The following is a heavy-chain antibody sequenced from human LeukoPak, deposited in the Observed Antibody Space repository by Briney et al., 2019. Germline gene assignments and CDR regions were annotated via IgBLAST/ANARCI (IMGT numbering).Heavy chain of an antibody. CDR3: ASSVSPIQLWLRLPHY. CDR1: GFTFSSYA. CDR2: ISYDGSNK. V-gene: IGHV3-30-3*01. J-gene: IGHJ4*02. D-gene: IGHD5-18*01. Sequence: PGGSLRLSCAASGFTFSSYAMHGVRQAPGKGLEWVAVISYDGSNKYYADSVKGRFTISRDNSKNTLYLQMNSLRAEDTAVYYCASSVSPIQLWLRLPHYWGQGTLVTVSS.